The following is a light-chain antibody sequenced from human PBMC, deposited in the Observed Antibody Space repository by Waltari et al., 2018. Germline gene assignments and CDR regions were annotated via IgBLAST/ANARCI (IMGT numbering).Light chain of an antibody. CDR1: QDISNY. CDR2: DAS. J-gene: IGKJ4*01. CDR3: QQYDNLPLT. V-gene: IGKV1-33*01. Sequence: DIQMTQSPSSLSASVGDRVTITCQASQDISNYLNWYQQKPGKAPQLLIYDASNVETGVPSRFSGGGSGTDFTFTISSLQLEDIATYYCQQYDNLPLTFGGGTNVEIK.